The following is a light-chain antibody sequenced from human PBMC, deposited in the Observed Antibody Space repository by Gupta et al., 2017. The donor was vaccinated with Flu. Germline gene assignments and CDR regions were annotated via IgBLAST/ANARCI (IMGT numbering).Light chain of an antibody. V-gene: IGLV1-40*01. CDR1: TSNIGAGYD. CDR2: GNN. J-gene: IGLJ3*02. Sequence: FVLTQPPSVSGAQGQRVTISCTGSTSNIGAGYDVHWYQQVPGRAPKRLIFGNNNRPAGVADRFSGSKSGTSASLAIAGLQAEDEADYYCQSYDNSLSGSKVFGGGTKLTVL. CDR3: QSYDNSLSGSKV.